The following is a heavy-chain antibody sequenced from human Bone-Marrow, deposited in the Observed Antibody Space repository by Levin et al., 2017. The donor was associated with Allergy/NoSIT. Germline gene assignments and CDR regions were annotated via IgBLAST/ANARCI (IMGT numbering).Heavy chain of an antibody. CDR2: ISGSGGST. CDR1: GFTFSSYA. Sequence: GGSLRLSCAASGFTFSSYAMSWVRQAPGKGLEWVSAISGSGGSTYYADSVKGRFTISRDNSKNTLYLQMNSLRAEETAVYYCAKVGYWRWYVHYFDYWGQGTLVTVSS. CDR3: AKVGYWRWYVHYFDY. V-gene: IGHV3-23*01. D-gene: IGHD6-13*01. J-gene: IGHJ4*02.